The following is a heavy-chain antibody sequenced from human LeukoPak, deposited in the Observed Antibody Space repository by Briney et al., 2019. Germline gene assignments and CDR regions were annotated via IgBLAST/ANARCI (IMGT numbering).Heavy chain of an antibody. CDR2: ISSNGVTI. CDR1: GFTLSSYE. J-gene: IGHJ4*02. Sequence: PGGSLRLSCAASGFTLSSYEMNWVRQAPGKGPEWVSYISSNGVTIYYADSVKGRFTISRDNARNSLYLQMNSLRAEDTAVYYCARDTGTYEGRSFDYWGQGTLVTVSS. D-gene: IGHD1-26*01. V-gene: IGHV3-48*03. CDR3: ARDTGTYEGRSFDY.